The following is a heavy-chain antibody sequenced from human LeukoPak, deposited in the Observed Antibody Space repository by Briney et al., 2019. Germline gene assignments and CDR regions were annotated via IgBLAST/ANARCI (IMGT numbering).Heavy chain of an antibody. CDR2: ISWNSGGI. D-gene: IGHD6-13*01. CDR1: GFTFDDYA. J-gene: IGHJ4*02. Sequence: GGSLRLSCAASGFTFDDYAMHWVRQAPVKGLEWVSGISWNSGGIGYADSVKGRFTISRDNAKNSLYLQMNSLRAEDTALYYCAKGYSSSWLYYFDYWGQGTLVTVSS. V-gene: IGHV3-9*01. CDR3: AKGYSSSWLYYFDY.